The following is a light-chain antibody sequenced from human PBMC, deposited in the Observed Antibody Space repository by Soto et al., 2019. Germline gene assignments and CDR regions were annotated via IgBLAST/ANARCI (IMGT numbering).Light chain of an antibody. CDR2: SAS. J-gene: IGKJ2*01. Sequence: EIVMTQSPATLSVSPGERATLSCRASQSISTELAWYQQKPGQPPRLLIYSASTRATGVPARFTGSGSGSEFTLTISGLQSEDVAVYYCQQGHNWPLTFGQVTKLEI. V-gene: IGKV3-15*01. CDR1: QSISTE. CDR3: QQGHNWPLT.